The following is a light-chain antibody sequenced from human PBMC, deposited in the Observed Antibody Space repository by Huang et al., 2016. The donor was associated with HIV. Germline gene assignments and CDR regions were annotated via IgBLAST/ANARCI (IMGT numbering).Light chain of an antibody. Sequence: EIVLTQSPATLSLSPGERATLSCRASQNVHSFLVWYQHKPGQAPRLLMHDASNRATGIPARFRGSGSGTDFTLTITNLQSEDSAVYYCHQRSAWPLTFGGGTKVEI. CDR2: DAS. CDR1: QNVHSF. CDR3: HQRSAWPLT. J-gene: IGKJ4*01. V-gene: IGKV3-11*01.